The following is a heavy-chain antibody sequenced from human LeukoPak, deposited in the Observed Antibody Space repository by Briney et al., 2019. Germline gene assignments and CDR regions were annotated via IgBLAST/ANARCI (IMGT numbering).Heavy chain of an antibody. Sequence: MAGGSLRLSCAASGFTFSTYAMNWVRQAPGKGLEWVASISSSSKSIYYADSVKGRFTISRDNAKNSLYLQMNSLRAEDTAVYYYARDPGYYDSSGYYRADPRDVDCWGQGTLVTVSS. J-gene: IGHJ4*02. CDR3: ARDPGYYDSSGYYRADPRDVDC. D-gene: IGHD3-22*01. CDR1: GFTFSTYA. V-gene: IGHV3-21*01. CDR2: ISSSSKSI.